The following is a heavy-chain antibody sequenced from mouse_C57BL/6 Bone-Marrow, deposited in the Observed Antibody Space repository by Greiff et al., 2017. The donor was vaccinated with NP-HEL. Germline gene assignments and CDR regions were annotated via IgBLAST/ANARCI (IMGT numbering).Heavy chain of an antibody. CDR1: GFNIKDDY. D-gene: IGHD2-2*01. Sequence: DVQLQESGAELVRPGASVKLSCTASGFNIKDDYMHWVKQRPEQGLEWIGWIDPENGDTEYASKFQGKATITADTSSNTAYLQLSSLTSEDTAVYYCTGLLWLRRWYFDVWGTGTTVTVSS. V-gene: IGHV14-4*01. CDR3: TGLLWLRRWYFDV. CDR2: IDPENGDT. J-gene: IGHJ1*03.